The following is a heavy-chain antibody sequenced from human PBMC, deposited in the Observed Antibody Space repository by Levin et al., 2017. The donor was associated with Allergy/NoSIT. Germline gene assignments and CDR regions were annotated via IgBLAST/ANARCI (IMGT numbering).Heavy chain of an antibody. CDR1: GYSFTSYW. CDR2: IYPGDSDT. J-gene: IGHJ6*03. V-gene: IGHV5-51*01. Sequence: GESLKISCQGSGYSFTSYWIGWVRQMPGKGLEWMGIIYPGDSDTRYSPSFQGQVPISADKSISTAYLQWSSLKASATAIYYCARRGTRDYYYYMDVWGKGTTVTVSS. CDR3: ARRGTRDYYYYMDV. D-gene: IGHD1-1*01.